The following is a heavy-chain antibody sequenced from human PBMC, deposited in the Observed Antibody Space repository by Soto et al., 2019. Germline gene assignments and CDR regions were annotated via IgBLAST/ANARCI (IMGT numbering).Heavy chain of an antibody. J-gene: IGHJ6*02. CDR3: ARAAALPYYYYGMEV. D-gene: IGHD6-25*01. Sequence: QVQLVQSGGEVKKPGASVKVSCKASGYTFTTSGVSWVRQAPGQGREWIGWVSGYNGKTTYEEKFNDIVTMTTDTTTSAAYLELRSLTTEDAAVYYRARAAALPYYYYGMEVWGQGTTVIVSS. CDR2: VSGYNGKT. CDR1: GYTFTTSG. V-gene: IGHV1-18*01.